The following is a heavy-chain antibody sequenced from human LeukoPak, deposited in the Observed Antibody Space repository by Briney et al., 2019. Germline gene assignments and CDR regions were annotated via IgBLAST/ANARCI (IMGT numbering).Heavy chain of an antibody. V-gene: IGHV3-66*01. D-gene: IGHD1-26*01. CDR3: AKRVGALGDAFDI. CDR1: GFTFSSYS. J-gene: IGHJ3*02. CDR2: IYSGGST. Sequence: GGSLRLSCAASGFTFSSYSMNWVRQAPGKGLEWVSVIYSGGSTYYADSVKGRFTISRDNAKNSLSLQMNSLRAEDTAVYYCAKRVGALGDAFDIWGQGTMVTVSS.